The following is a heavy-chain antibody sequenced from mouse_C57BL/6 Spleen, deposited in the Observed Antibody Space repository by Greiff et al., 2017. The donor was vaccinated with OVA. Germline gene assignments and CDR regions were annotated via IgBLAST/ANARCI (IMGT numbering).Heavy chain of an antibody. CDR3: ARVVDYFDY. J-gene: IGHJ2*01. Sequence: EVQLVESGPGLVKPSQSLSLTCSVTGYSITSGYYWNWIRQFPGNKLEWMGYISYDGSNNYNPSLKNRISITRDTSKNQFFLKLNSVTTEDTATYYCARVVDYFDYWGQGTTLTVSS. V-gene: IGHV3-6*01. CDR1: GYSITSGYY. D-gene: IGHD1-1*02. CDR2: ISYDGSN.